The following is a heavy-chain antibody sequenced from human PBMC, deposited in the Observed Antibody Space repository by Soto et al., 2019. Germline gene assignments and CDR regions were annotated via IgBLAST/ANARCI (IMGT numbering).Heavy chain of an antibody. CDR3: ARGALDGSGYYADPFDY. CDR1: GGSISSGDYY. J-gene: IGHJ4*02. D-gene: IGHD3-22*01. V-gene: IGHV4-30-4*01. CDR2: IYYSGST. Sequence: PSETLSLTCTVSGGSISSGDYYWSWIRQPPGKGLEWIGYIYYSGSTYYNPSLKSRVTISVDTSKNQFSLKLSSVTAADTAVYYCARGALDGSGYYADPFDYWGQGTLVTVSS.